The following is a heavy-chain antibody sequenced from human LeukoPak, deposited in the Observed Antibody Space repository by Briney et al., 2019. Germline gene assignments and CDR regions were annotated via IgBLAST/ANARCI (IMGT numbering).Heavy chain of an antibody. CDR3: ARSSERKYYFDY. Sequence: GGSLRLSCAASGFTGSSKYMSWVRQAPGKGLEWVSVIYSGGSTYYADSVKGRFTISRDNSKNTLYLQMNSLRAEDTAVYYCARSSERKYYFDYWGQGTLVTVSS. V-gene: IGHV3-66*01. CDR2: IYSGGST. J-gene: IGHJ4*02. CDR1: GFTGSSKY. D-gene: IGHD3-22*01.